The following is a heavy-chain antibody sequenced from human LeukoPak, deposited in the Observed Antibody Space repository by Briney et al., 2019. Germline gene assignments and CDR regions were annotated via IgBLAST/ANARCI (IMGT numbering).Heavy chain of an antibody. Sequence: GGSVKVSCKASGYIFTSYDINWVRQATGQGLEWMGWMNPNSGNTGYAQKFQGRVTMTRNTSISTAYMELSSLRSEDTAVYYCAKRIVAIGKGSWFDPWGQGTLVTVSS. D-gene: IGHD6-13*01. CDR3: AKRIVAIGKGSWFDP. CDR1: GYIFTSYD. CDR2: MNPNSGNT. J-gene: IGHJ5*02. V-gene: IGHV1-8*01.